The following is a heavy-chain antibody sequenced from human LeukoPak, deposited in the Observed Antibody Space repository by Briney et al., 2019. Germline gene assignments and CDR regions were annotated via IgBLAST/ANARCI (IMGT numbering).Heavy chain of an antibody. Sequence: SVKVSCKASGGTFSSYTISWVRQAPGQGLEWMGRIIPILGIANYAQKFQGRVTITADKSTSTAYMELRSLRSEYTAVYYCAIYYYDSSGYYHNWFDPWARGTLVTVSS. CDR3: AIYYYDSSGYYHNWFDP. CDR1: GGTFSSYT. D-gene: IGHD3-22*01. J-gene: IGHJ5*02. CDR2: IIPILGIA. V-gene: IGHV1-69*02.